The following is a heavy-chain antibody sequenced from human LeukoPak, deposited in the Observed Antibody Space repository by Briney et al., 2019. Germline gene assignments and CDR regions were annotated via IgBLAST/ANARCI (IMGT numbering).Heavy chain of an antibody. J-gene: IGHJ4*02. D-gene: IGHD6-13*01. CDR1: GFTFSSYE. CDR3: ARGAGSSWIRSPRYFDY. CDR2: ISSSGSTI. Sequence: GGSLRLSCAACGFTFSSYEMNWVRQAPGKGLEWVSYISSSGSTIYYADSVKGRFTISRDNAKNSLYLQMNSLRAEDTAVYYCARGAGSSWIRSPRYFDYWGQGTLVTVSA. V-gene: IGHV3-48*03.